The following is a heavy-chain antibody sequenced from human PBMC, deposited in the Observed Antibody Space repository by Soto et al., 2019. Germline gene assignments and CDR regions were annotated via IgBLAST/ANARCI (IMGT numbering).Heavy chain of an antibody. CDR2: ISAYNGNT. CDR1: GYTFTSYG. Sequence: ASVKVSCKASGYTFTSYGISWVRQAPGQGLEWMGWISAYNGNTNYAQKLQGRVTMTTDTSTSTAYMELRSLRSDDTAVYYCARRTIFAAYYYMDVWGKGTTVTVPS. D-gene: IGHD3-3*01. J-gene: IGHJ6*03. CDR3: ARRTIFAAYYYMDV. V-gene: IGHV1-18*01.